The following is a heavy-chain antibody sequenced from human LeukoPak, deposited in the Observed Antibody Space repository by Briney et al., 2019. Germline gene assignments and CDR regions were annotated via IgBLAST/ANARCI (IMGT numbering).Heavy chain of an antibody. D-gene: IGHD3-10*01. Sequence: SETLSLTCTVSGGSISSYYWSWIRQPPGKGLEWIGYIYYSGSTYYNPSLRSRVTISVDTSKNQFSLKLSSVTAADTAVYYCARVTYYYGSGSYFGWFDPWGQGTLVTVSS. CDR1: GGSISSYY. CDR2: IYYSGST. V-gene: IGHV4-59*01. J-gene: IGHJ5*02. CDR3: ARVTYYYGSGSYFGWFDP.